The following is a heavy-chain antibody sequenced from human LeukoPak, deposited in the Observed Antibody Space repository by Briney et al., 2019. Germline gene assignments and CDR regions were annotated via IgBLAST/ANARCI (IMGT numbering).Heavy chain of an antibody. V-gene: IGHV3-11*06. CDR3: ARTYSSFDY. Sequence: GGSLRLSCAASGFSFSDYYMTWIRRAPGKGLEWVSYISTTSGFSKYADSVRGRFTISRDNTKNTLYLQMNSLRAKDTAVYYCARTYSSFDYWGQGTLVTVSS. CDR2: ISTTSGFS. D-gene: IGHD6-19*01. J-gene: IGHJ4*02. CDR1: GFSFSDYY.